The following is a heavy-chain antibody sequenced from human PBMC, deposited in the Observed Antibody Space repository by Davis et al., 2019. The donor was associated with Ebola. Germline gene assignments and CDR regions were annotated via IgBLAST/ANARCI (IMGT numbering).Heavy chain of an antibody. Sequence: GESLKISCAASGFTFSTYWMHWFRQAPGKGLVWVSHINSDGTSTGYADSVKGRFTISRDNAKNTLYLQMNSLRAEDTAVYYCARGDSSGYYGAGYDYWGQGTLVTVSS. CDR1: GFTFSTYW. V-gene: IGHV3-74*01. J-gene: IGHJ4*02. CDR2: INSDGTST. D-gene: IGHD3-22*01. CDR3: ARGDSSGYYGAGYDY.